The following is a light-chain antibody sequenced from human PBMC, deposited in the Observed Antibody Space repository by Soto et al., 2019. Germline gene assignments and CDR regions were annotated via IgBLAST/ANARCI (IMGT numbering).Light chain of an antibody. Sequence: DLQMTQSPSSLSASVGDRVTITCRASQGISNYLAWYQQKPGKVPKLLIYGESTLQSGVPSRFSGSGSGTDFTLTISSLQPEDVATYYCQKYNSAPWTFGQGTKVEIK. V-gene: IGKV1-27*01. J-gene: IGKJ1*01. CDR3: QKYNSAPWT. CDR1: QGISNY. CDR2: GES.